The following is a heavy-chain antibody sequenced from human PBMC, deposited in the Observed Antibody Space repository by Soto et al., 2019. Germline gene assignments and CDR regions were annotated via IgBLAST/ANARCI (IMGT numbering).Heavy chain of an antibody. CDR2: IYYSGSS. J-gene: IGHJ4*02. Sequence: QVQLQESGPGLVKPSQTLSLTCTVSGGSITSGGYCWTWIRQHPVKGLEWMGHIYYSGSSSYNPSLNGCLTLAIATSKNQFSLKLTSVTAADMAVYYCARDGDYFGSGSPPLLSKWGQGTLVTVSS. D-gene: IGHD3-10*01. CDR1: GGSITSGGYC. V-gene: IGHV4-31*03. CDR3: ARDGDYFGSGSPPLLSK.